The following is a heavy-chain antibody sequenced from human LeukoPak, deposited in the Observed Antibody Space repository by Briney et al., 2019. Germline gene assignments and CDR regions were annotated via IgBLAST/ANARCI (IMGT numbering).Heavy chain of an antibody. CDR1: GYTFTVYF. CDR3: ARELNYDSNGYYFDY. Sequence: GASVKVSCKASGYTFTVYFMHWVRQAPGQGLEWMGWINPNSGGTNYAQKFQGRVTMTRDTSFSTAYMELSRLRSDDTAVYYCARELNYDSNGYYFDYWGQGTLVTVSS. J-gene: IGHJ4*02. V-gene: IGHV1-2*02. D-gene: IGHD3-22*01. CDR2: INPNSGGT.